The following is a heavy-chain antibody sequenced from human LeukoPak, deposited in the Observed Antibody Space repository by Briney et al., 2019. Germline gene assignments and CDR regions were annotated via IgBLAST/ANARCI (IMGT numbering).Heavy chain of an antibody. CDR3: AKGAGPPWFDP. CDR1: NGSISSGTYF. V-gene: IGHV4-61*02. D-gene: IGHD6-19*01. Sequence: SETVSLTCTVSNGSISSGTYFWCWIRQPAGKGLEWIGRMSSSGISTYSPSLKSRVTISIDTSRNQFSMNLNSVTAADAAVYYCAKGAGPPWFDPWGQGTLVTVSS. CDR2: MSSSGIS. J-gene: IGHJ5*02.